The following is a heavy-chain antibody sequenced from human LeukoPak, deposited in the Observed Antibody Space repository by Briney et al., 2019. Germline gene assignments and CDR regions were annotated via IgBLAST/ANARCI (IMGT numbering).Heavy chain of an antibody. CDR1: GGSISNSY. CDR3: ARQNGRGYDYVWGSYRPIFDY. J-gene: IGHJ4*02. CDR2: IYYSGST. V-gene: IGHV4-59*08. D-gene: IGHD3-16*02. Sequence: SETLSLTCTVSGGSISNSYWSWIRQPPGKGLEWIGYIYYSGSTNYNPSLKSRVTISVDTSKNQFSLKLSSVTAADTAVYYCARQNGRGYDYVWGSYRPIFDYWGQGTLVTVSS.